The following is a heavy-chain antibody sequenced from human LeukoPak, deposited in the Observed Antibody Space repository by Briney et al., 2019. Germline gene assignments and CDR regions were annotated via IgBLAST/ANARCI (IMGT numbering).Heavy chain of an antibody. CDR2: IYSSGNT. CDR3: ARVLTSNLRGYYFDY. Sequence: SQTLSLTCTVSGGSISSGSCYGLCMPQPAGKRLEWIGLIYSSGNTTYNPSPMSRVTISVDTSKNQFSLKLSSVTAADTAVYYCARVLTSNLRGYYFDYWGQGTLVTVSS. D-gene: IGHD4-11*01. J-gene: IGHJ4*02. CDR1: GGSISSGSCY. V-gene: IGHV4-61*02.